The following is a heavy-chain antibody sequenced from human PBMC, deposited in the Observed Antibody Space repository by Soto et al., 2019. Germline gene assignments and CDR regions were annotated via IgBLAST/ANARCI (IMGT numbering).Heavy chain of an antibody. J-gene: IGHJ2*01. Sequence: QVQLQESGPGLVKPSQTLSLTCTVSGASISSGGYYWGWIRQHPGKGLEWIGVIYYIGTSYYNPSLQSRITLSLATSKNHCSVNLTSVTAADTAVYYCARVLRDVLSDRCYWYFDLWGRGTLVTVSS. D-gene: IGHD3-3*01. V-gene: IGHV4-31*03. CDR2: IYYIGTS. CDR3: ARVLRDVLSDRCYWYFDL. CDR1: GASISSGGYY.